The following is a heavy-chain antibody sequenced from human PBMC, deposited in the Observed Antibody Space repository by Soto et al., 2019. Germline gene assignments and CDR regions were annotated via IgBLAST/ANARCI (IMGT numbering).Heavy chain of an antibody. D-gene: IGHD3-10*01. CDR2: INHSGST. CDR1: GGSFSGYY. V-gene: IGHV4-34*01. Sequence: SETLSLTCAVYGGSFSGYYWSWIRQPPGKGLEWIGEINHSGSTNYNPSLKSRVTISVDTSKNQFSLKLSSVTAADTAVYYCARGXXYYYASGSXXRSXWFDPWGQXTXVTXSS. CDR3: ARGXXYYYASGSXXRSXWFDP. J-gene: IGHJ5*02.